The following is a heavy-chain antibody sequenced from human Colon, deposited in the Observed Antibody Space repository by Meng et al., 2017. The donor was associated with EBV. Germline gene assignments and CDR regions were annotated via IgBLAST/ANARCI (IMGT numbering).Heavy chain of an antibody. CDR3: ARHFINWFDP. J-gene: IGHJ5*02. CDR1: GGSIGSYY. V-gene: IGHV4-59*08. CDR2: IYYSGST. Sequence: HLDESGAGLVKPSAALSLTCTVSGGSIGSYYWSWIRQPPGKGLEWIGYIYYSGSTNYNPSLKSRVTISVDTSKNQFSLKLSSVTAADTAVYYCARHFINWFDPWGQGTLVTVSS.